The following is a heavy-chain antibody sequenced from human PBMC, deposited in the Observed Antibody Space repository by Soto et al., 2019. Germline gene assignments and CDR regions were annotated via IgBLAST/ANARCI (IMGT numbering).Heavy chain of an antibody. Sequence: EVQLLESGGGLVQPGGSLRLSCAASGFTFSAYAMAWVRQAPGKGLEWVSAIRGGGDVTYYVDSVKGRFTISRDNSKDTLYLQMNSLRAEDTGVYYCARFYWLPNFDYWGQGTRVTVSS. CDR2: IRGGGDVT. J-gene: IGHJ4*02. CDR1: GFTFSAYA. CDR3: ARFYWLPNFDY. D-gene: IGHD2-8*02. V-gene: IGHV3-23*01.